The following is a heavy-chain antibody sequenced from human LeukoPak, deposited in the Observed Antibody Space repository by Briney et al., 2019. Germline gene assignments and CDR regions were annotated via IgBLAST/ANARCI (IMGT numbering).Heavy chain of an antibody. CDR1: GISFSTYA. J-gene: IGHJ4*02. V-gene: IGHV3-23*01. CDR3: ARRATTERGHSYGLDY. Sequence: GGSLRLSCTASGISFSTYAMSWVRQTPGKGLEWVSAISGSGRSPYYADSMTGRFTISRDNAKNSLYLQMNSLRAEDTAMYFCARRATTERGHSYGLDYWGQGILVTVSS. CDR2: ISGSGRSP. D-gene: IGHD5-18*01.